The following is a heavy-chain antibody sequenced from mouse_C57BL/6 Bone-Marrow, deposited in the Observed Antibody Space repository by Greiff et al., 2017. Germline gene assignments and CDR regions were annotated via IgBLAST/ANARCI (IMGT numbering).Heavy chain of an antibody. CDR2: IDPSDSYT. CDR3: ARRWLLNAMDY. Sequence: QVQLQQPGAELVMPGASVKLSCKASGYTFTSYWMHWVKQRPGQGLEWIGEIDPSDSYTTYNQKFKGKSTLTVDKSSSTAYMQLSSLTSEDSAVYYCARRWLLNAMDYWGQGTSVTVSS. CDR1: GYTFTSYW. D-gene: IGHD2-3*01. V-gene: IGHV1-69*01. J-gene: IGHJ4*01.